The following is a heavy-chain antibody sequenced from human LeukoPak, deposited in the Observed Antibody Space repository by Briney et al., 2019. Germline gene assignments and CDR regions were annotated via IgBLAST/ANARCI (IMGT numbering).Heavy chain of an antibody. Sequence: SGGSLRLSCAASGFTFSSYSMNWVRQAPGKGLEWVAVIWYDGSNKYYADSVKGRFTISRDNSKNTLYLQMNSLRAEDTAVYYCARVDCSSTSCYYYYYGMDVWGQGTTVTVSS. CDR1: GFTFSSYS. J-gene: IGHJ6*02. CDR3: ARVDCSSTSCYYYYYGMDV. CDR2: IWYDGSNK. D-gene: IGHD2-2*01. V-gene: IGHV3-33*08.